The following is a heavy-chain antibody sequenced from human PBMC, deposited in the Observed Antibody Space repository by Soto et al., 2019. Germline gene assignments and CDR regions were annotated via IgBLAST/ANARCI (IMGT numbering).Heavy chain of an antibody. J-gene: IGHJ6*02. V-gene: IGHV3-21*01. CDR2: ISTISSFI. Sequence: WVASISTISSFIYYVDSVKGRFTISRDNDKNSLFLQMNSLRAEDTAVYYCARENKPGPAAFTSDISSGFHGMEVWGQGITGTVSS. CDR3: ARENKPGPAAFTSDISSGFHGMEV. D-gene: IGHD6-25*01.